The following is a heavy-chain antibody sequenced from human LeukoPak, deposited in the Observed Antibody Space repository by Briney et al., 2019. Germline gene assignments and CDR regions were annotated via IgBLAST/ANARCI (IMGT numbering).Heavy chain of an antibody. V-gene: IGHV5-51*01. CDR1: GYSFTTYW. CDR3: ARGDTTNAMDY. Sequence: GESLKISCKGSGYSFTTYWIGWVRQMPGRGLEWMGIIYPGDSDIRYSPSFQGQVTISADKSISTAYLQRSSLKASDTAMYYCARGDTTNAMDYWGQGTLVTVSS. J-gene: IGHJ4*02. CDR2: IYPGDSDI. D-gene: IGHD1-1*01.